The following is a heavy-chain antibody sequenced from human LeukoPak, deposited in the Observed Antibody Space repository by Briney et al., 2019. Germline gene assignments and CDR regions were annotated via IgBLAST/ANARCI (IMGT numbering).Heavy chain of an antibody. V-gene: IGHV4-34*01. J-gene: IGHJ5*02. D-gene: IGHD2-2*01. CDR1: GGSFSGYY. CDR3: ARGMNVVPAAVNWFDP. CDR2: INHSGST. Sequence: KPSATLSLTCAVYGGSFSGYYWSWIRQPPGKGLEWIGEINHSGSTNYNPSLKSRVTISVDTSKNQFSLKLSSVTAADTAVYYCARGMNVVPAAVNWFDPWGQGTLVTVSS.